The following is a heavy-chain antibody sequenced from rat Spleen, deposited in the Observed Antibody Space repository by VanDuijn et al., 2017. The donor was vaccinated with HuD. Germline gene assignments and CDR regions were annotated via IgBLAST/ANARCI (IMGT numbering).Heavy chain of an antibody. J-gene: IGHJ2*01. CDR3: ARHTTRVSLFDY. V-gene: IGHV5-31*01. D-gene: IGHD1-4*01. CDR1: GFTFNNYW. Sequence: EVQLVESGGGLVQPGRSLKLSCVASGFTFNNYWMTWIRQAPGKGLEWVASISYHGSSTNSRDSVKGRFTISRDNAKSTLCLQMDSLRSEDTATYYCARHTTRVSLFDYWGQGVMVTVSS. CDR2: ISYHGSST.